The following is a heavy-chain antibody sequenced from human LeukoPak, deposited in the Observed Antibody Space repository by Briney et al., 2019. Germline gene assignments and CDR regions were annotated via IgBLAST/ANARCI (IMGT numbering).Heavy chain of an antibody. J-gene: IGHJ5*02. Sequence: SETLSLTCNVSGVSISSYYWSWIRQPAGKGLEWIGRIHTSGSTNYNPSLKSRVTMSVDTSKNQFSLKLSSVTAADTAVYYCAREGDYVWGSYRANWFDPWGQGTLVTVSS. D-gene: IGHD3-16*02. CDR2: IHTSGST. CDR1: GVSISSYY. CDR3: AREGDYVWGSYRANWFDP. V-gene: IGHV4-4*07.